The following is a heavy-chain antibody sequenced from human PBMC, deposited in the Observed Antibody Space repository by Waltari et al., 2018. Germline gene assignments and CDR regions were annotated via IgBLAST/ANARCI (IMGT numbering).Heavy chain of an antibody. CDR1: GFTFSSYA. J-gene: IGHJ3*02. D-gene: IGHD3-3*01. CDR3: AKDVGDGGDDFWSGYYTHDAFDI. Sequence: EVQLVESGGGLVQPGGSLRLSCAASGFTFSSYAMSWVRQAPGKGLEWVSAISGSGGSTYYADSVKGRFTISRDNSKNTLYLQMNSLRAEDTAVYYCAKDVGDGGDDFWSGYYTHDAFDIWGQGTMVTVSS. CDR2: ISGSGGST. V-gene: IGHV3-23*04.